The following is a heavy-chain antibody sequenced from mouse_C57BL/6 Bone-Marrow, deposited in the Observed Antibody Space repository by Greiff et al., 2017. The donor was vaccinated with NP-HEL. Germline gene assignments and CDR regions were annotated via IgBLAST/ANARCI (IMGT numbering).Heavy chain of an antibody. CDR1: GFTFSDYY. Sequence: EVKLEESGGGLVQPGGSLKLSCAASGFTFSDYYMYWVRQTPEKRLEWVAYISNGGGSTYYPDTVKGRFTISRDNAKNTLYLQMSRLKSEDTAMYYCARHTPAYWGQGTLVTVSA. CDR3: ARHTPAY. J-gene: IGHJ3*01. V-gene: IGHV5-12*01. CDR2: ISNGGGST.